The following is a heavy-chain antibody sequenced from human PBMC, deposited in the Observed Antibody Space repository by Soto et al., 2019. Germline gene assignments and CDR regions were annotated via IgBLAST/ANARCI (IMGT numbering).Heavy chain of an antibody. V-gene: IGHV3-23*01. CDR3: ARERKTEMITFGGVIAHDY. CDR1: GFTFSNCV. D-gene: IGHD3-16*02. J-gene: IGHJ4*02. CDR2: ITKSGDT. Sequence: GGALRLSCETSGFTFSNCVMTWVRQAPGKGLEWVSVITKSGDTDYADSVKGRFTISRDNSKSTVYLQLSSLRSEDTAVYYCARERKTEMITFGGVIAHDYWGQGTLVTVSS.